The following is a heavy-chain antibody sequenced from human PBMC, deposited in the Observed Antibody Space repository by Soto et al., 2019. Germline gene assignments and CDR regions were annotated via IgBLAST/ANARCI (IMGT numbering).Heavy chain of an antibody. Sequence: VGSLRLSCAASGFTFSSYEMNWVRQAPGKGLEWVSYISSSGSTIYYADSVKGRFTISRDNAKNSLYLQMNSLRAEDTAVYYCARSTKWLPSSLDYWGQGTLVTV. CDR2: ISSSGSTI. CDR3: ARSTKWLPSSLDY. D-gene: IGHD3-22*01. CDR1: GFTFSSYE. V-gene: IGHV3-48*03. J-gene: IGHJ4*02.